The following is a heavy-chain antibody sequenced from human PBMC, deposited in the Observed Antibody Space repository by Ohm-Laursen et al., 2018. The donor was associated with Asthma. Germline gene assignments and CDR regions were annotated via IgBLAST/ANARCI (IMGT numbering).Heavy chain of an antibody. J-gene: IGHJ4*02. CDR1: GFTFSSYG. CDR3: ARCHKKVDHEGAY. CDR2: IWYDGSNK. V-gene: IGHV3-33*01. D-gene: IGHD1-14*01. Sequence: SLRLSCAAPGFTFSSYGMHWARQAPGKGLEWVAVIWYDGSNKYYADSVKGRFTISRDNAKNSLYLQMNSLRVEDTAVYYCARCHKKVDHEGAYWSQGTLVTVSS.